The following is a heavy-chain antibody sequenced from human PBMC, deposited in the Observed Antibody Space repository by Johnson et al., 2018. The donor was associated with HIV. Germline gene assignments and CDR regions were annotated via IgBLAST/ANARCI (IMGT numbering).Heavy chain of an antibody. CDR3: ARGMTTVTNHDAFDI. CDR2: ISYDGSNK. J-gene: IGHJ3*02. D-gene: IGHD4-17*01. CDR1: GFTFDDYA. Sequence: QVQLVESGGGLVQPGRSLKLSCAASGFTFDDYAMHWVRQAPGKGLEWVAVISYDGSNKYYADSVKGRFTISRDNSKNTLYLQMNSLRAEDTAVYYCARGMTTVTNHDAFDIWGQGTMVTVSS. V-gene: IGHV3-30*04.